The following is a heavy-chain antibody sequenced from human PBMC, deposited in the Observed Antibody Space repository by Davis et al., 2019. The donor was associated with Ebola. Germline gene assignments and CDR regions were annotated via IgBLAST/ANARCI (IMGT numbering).Heavy chain of an antibody. Sequence: GGSLRLSCAASGFTFSSYGMHWVRQAPGKGLEWVAVIWYDGSNKYYADSVKGRFTISRDNAKNSLYLQMNSLRDEDTAVYYCTSAYGDWDYWGQGTLVTVSS. CDR1: GFTFSSYG. D-gene: IGHD4-17*01. J-gene: IGHJ4*02. CDR2: IWYDGSNK. V-gene: IGHV3-33*01. CDR3: TSAYGDWDY.